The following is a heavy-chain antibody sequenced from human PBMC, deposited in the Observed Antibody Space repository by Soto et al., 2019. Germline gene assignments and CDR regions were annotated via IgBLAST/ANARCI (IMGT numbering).Heavy chain of an antibody. V-gene: IGHV3-30*03. J-gene: IGHJ4*02. CDR2: ISYDGSNK. CDR3: ARVLLELWPVDY. Sequence: LRLSCAASGFTFSSYGMHWVRQAPGKGLEWVAVISYDGSNKYYADSVKGRFTISRDNSKNTLYLQMNSLRPEDTALYYCARVLLELWPVDYWGQGTQVTVSS. CDR1: GFTFSSYG. D-gene: IGHD1-7*01.